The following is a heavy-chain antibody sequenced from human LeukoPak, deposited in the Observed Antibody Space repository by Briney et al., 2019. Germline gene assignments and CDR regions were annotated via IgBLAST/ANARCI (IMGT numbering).Heavy chain of an antibody. Sequence: GGSLRLSCAASEFTFNRYWMSWVRQAPGKGLQWVANIKQDGSEAHYVDSVEGRFTISRDNAKNSLSLQMNSLNVDDTGVYFCTRDALFGSGRTHLDFWSQGTLVSVSS. CDR2: IKQDGSEA. CDR1: EFTFNRYW. V-gene: IGHV3-7*04. J-gene: IGHJ4*02. CDR3: TRDALFGSGRTHLDF. D-gene: IGHD3-10*01.